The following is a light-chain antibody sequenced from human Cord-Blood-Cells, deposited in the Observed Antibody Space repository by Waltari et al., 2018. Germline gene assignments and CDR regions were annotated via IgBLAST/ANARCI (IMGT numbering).Light chain of an antibody. J-gene: IGLJ3*02. CDR3: SSYTSSSTRV. CDR2: DVS. CDR1: RSDVGGYNY. Sequence: QSALPQPASVSGSPGPSITISCTGTRSDVGGYNYVSWYQQHPAKAPKLMIYDVSNRPSGVSNRFSGSKSGNTASLTISGLQAEDEADYYCSSYTSSSTRVFGGGTKLTVL. V-gene: IGLV2-14*03.